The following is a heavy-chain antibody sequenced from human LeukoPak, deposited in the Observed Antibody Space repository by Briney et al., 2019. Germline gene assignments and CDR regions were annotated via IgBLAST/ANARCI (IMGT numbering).Heavy chain of an antibody. J-gene: IGHJ4*02. Sequence: ASVKVSCKASGYTFTNSYIHWVRQAPGQVLEWMGLINPDGGNTNYAQNFQGRVTLTRDTSTSTVYMELSSLRSEDTAVYYCAREWGVGMVATAANAFDYWGQGTLVTVSS. CDR3: AREWGVGMVATAANAFDY. V-gene: IGHV1-46*01. CDR2: INPDGGNT. CDR1: GYTFTNSY. D-gene: IGHD5-12*01.